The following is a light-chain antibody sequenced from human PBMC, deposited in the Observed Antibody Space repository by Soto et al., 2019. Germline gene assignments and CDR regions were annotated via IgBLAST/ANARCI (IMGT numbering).Light chain of an antibody. CDR3: QQRSQWPPMT. CDR2: DAS. J-gene: IGKJ5*01. Sequence: EIVMTQSPATLSVSPGERATLSCSASQSISTYLAWYQVKPGQAPRLLIYDASSRATGVPARFSGSGSGTDFSLTISSLEPEDVAVYYCQQRSQWPPMTFGQGTRLEIK. CDR1: QSISTY. V-gene: IGKV3-11*01.